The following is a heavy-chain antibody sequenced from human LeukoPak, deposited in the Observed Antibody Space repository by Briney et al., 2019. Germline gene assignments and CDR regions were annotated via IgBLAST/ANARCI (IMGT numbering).Heavy chain of an antibody. Sequence: GGSLRLSCKASGYTFTSYYMHWVRQAPGQGLEWMGIINPSGGSTSYAQKFQGRVTMTRDTSTSTVYMELSSLRSEDTAVYYCARGGYSYGYMDYWGQGTLVTVSS. CDR1: GYTFTSYY. CDR3: ARGGYSYGYMDY. CDR2: INPSGGST. J-gene: IGHJ4*02. V-gene: IGHV1-46*01. D-gene: IGHD5-18*01.